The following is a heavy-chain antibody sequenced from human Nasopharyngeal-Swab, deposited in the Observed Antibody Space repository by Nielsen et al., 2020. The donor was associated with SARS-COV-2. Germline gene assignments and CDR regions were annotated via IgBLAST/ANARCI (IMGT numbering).Heavy chain of an antibody. J-gene: IGHJ6*02. Sequence: GGSLRLSCVASRFTFSRWPMHWVRQAPGKGLEWVTVISSDGSDKQYVDSVKGRFTISRDNSKNTLYLQMKSLRAEDTGVYYCAGGMRESSSSPYYYYYGMDVWGQGTTVTVSS. CDR3: AGGMRESSSSPYYYYYGMDV. V-gene: IGHV3-30*03. CDR2: ISSDGSDK. CDR1: RFTFSRWP. D-gene: IGHD6-6*01.